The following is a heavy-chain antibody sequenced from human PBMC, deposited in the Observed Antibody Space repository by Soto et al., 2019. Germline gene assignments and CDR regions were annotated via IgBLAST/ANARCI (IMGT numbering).Heavy chain of an antibody. D-gene: IGHD5-12*01. V-gene: IGHV3-30-3*01. CDR3: ARAQYSGYDSSYYYGMDV. CDR1: GFTFSSHA. Sequence: PGGSLRLSCAASGFTFSSHAMHWVRQAPGKGLEWVAVISYDGSNKYYADSVKGRFTISRDNSKNTLYLQMNSLRAEDTAVYYCARAQYSGYDSSYYYGMDVWGQGTTVTVSS. J-gene: IGHJ6*02. CDR2: ISYDGSNK.